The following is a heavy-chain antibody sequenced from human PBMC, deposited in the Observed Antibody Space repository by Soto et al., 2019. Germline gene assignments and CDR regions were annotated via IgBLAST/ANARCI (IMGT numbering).Heavy chain of an antibody. CDR2: IDPSDSYT. Sequence: PGESLKISCKGSGYSFTSYWISWVRQMPGKGLEWMGRIDPSDSYTNYSPSFQGHVTISADKSISTAYPQWSSLKASDTAMYYCARRGRYCSSTSCYTDYYYYYGMDVWGQGTTVTVSS. CDR1: GYSFTSYW. CDR3: ARRGRYCSSTSCYTDYYYYYGMDV. J-gene: IGHJ6*02. D-gene: IGHD2-2*02. V-gene: IGHV5-10-1*01.